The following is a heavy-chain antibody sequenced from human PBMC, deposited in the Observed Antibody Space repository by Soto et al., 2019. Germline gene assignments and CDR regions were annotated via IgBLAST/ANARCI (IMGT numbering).Heavy chain of an antibody. D-gene: IGHD4-17*01. CDR1: GGSCCGYY. Sequence: SLTCAVYGGSCCGYYWSWIRQPPGKGLEWIGEINHSGSTNYNPSLKSRVTISVDTSKNQFSLKLSSVTAADTAVYYCARLAAVTTGGMGVWGQGTTVTVS. J-gene: IGHJ6*02. CDR3: ARLAAVTTGGMGV. V-gene: IGHV4-34*01. CDR2: INHSGST.